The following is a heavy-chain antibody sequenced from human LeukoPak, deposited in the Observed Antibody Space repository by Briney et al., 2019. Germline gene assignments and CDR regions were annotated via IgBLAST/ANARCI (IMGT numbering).Heavy chain of an antibody. Sequence: SETLSLTCAVYGGSFSGYYWSWIRQPPGKGLGWIGEINHSGSTNYNPSLKSRVTISVDTSKNQFSLKLSSVTAADTAVYYCARSMITFGGVRYWGQGTLVTVSS. CDR3: ARSMITFGGVRY. V-gene: IGHV4-34*01. CDR1: GGSFSGYY. D-gene: IGHD3-16*01. J-gene: IGHJ4*02. CDR2: INHSGST.